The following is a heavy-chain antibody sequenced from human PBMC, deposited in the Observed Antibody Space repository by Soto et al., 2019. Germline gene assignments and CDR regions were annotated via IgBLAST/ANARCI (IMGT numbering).Heavy chain of an antibody. Sequence: SETLSLTCAVYDGSFSGYYWSWIRQPPGKGLEWIGELNHSGSTNYNPSLKSRVTISVDTSKNQFSLTLSSVTAAYTAVYYCARSNIAAAGDFDYWGQGTRVTVSS. CDR2: LNHSGST. J-gene: IGHJ4*02. V-gene: IGHV4-34*01. CDR1: DGSFSGYY. D-gene: IGHD6-13*01. CDR3: ARSNIAAAGDFDY.